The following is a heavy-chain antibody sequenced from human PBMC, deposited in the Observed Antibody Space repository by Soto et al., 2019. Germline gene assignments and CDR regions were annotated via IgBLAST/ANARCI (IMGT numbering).Heavy chain of an antibody. D-gene: IGHD3-9*01. V-gene: IGHV4-39*01. CDR2: IYYSGST. CDR3: ARLEGLATISYYFDF. Sequence: QLQLQESGPGLVKPSEALSLTCSVSGGSISSSSYYGGWIRQPPGKGLEGIGSIYYSGSTYYNPSLNTRVTISTDKSKNQYSLKLSSLTAADTAVYYCARLEGLATISYYFDFWGQGTLVTVSS. J-gene: IGHJ4*02. CDR1: GGSISSSSYY.